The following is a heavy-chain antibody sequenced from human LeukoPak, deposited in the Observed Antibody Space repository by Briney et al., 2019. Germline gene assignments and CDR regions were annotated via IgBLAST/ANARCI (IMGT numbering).Heavy chain of an antibody. J-gene: IGHJ4*02. V-gene: IGHV4-30-4*08. CDR3: ARVGKLPPHPEYYFDH. Sequence: PSQTLSLPCTVSGGSISSGDYYWSSICQPPGKGLEWIGYIYYSGSTYYNPSLKSRVTISVDTSKNQFSLKLSSVTAADTAVYYCARVGKLPPHPEYYFDHWGQGTLVTVSS. CDR2: IYYSGST. CDR1: GGSISSGDYY. D-gene: IGHD1-26*01.